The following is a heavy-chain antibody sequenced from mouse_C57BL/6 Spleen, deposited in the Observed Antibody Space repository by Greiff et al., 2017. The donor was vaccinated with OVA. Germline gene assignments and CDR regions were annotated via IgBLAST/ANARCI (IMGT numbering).Heavy chain of an antibody. Sequence: EVQVVESGGGLVQPGGSMKLSCVASGFTFSNYWMNWVRQSPEKGLEWVAQIRLKSDNYATHYAESVKGRFTISRDDSKSSVYLQMNNLRAEDTGIYYCKIYDGYSLFDYWGQGTTLTVSS. CDR3: KIYDGYSLFDY. CDR1: GFTFSNYW. J-gene: IGHJ2*01. CDR2: IRLKSDNYAT. V-gene: IGHV6-3*01. D-gene: IGHD2-3*01.